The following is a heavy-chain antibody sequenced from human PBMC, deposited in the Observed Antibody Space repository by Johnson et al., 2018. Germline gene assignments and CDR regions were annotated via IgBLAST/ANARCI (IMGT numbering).Heavy chain of an antibody. D-gene: IGHD2-2*02. CDR3: AKDIAPFGCSSTSCYTGGDAFDI. CDR1: GFTFSSYW. Sequence: VQLVQSGGGLVKPGGSXRLSCAASGFTFSSYWMHWVRQAPGKGLVWVSRINSDGSSTSYADSVKGRFTISRDNATTSLYLQMTSRKAEDTALYYCAKDIAPFGCSSTSCYTGGDAFDIWGQGTMVTVSS. V-gene: IGHV3-74*01. CDR2: INSDGSST. J-gene: IGHJ3*02.